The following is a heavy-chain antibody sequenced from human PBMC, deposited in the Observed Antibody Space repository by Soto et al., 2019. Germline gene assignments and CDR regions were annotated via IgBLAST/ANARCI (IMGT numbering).Heavy chain of an antibody. CDR2: IIPIFGTA. D-gene: IGHD4-17*01. Sequence: SVKVSCKASGGTFSSYAISWVRQAPGQGLEWMGGIIPIFGTANYAQKFQGRVTITADESTSTAYMELSSLRSEDTAVYYCARANRLSTANYYYGMDVWGQGTTVTVSS. J-gene: IGHJ6*02. CDR3: ARANRLSTANYYYGMDV. CDR1: GGTFSSYA. V-gene: IGHV1-69*13.